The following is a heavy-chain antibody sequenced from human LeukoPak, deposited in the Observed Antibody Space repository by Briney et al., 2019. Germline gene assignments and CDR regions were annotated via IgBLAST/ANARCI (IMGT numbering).Heavy chain of an antibody. Sequence: PSETLSLTCTVSGGSISSYYWSWIRQPPGKGLEWIGYIYYSGSTNYNPSLKSRVTISVDTSKNQFSLKLSSVTAADTAVYYCARGTYDLWSNNWFDPWGQGTLVTVSS. CDR3: ARGTYDLWSNNWFDP. CDR2: IYYSGST. J-gene: IGHJ5*02. D-gene: IGHD3-3*01. V-gene: IGHV4-59*01. CDR1: GGSISSYY.